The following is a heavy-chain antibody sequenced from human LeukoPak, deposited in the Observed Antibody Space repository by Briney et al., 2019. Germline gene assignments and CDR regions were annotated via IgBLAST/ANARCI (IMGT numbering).Heavy chain of an antibody. V-gene: IGHV4-39*07. D-gene: IGHD6-13*01. CDR3: ARGIYSSSWYHWFDP. Sequence: PSETLSLTCTVSGGSISSSSYYWGWIRQPPGKGLEWIGSIYYSGSTYYNPSLKSRVIISVDTSKNQFSLKLSSVTAADTAVYYCARGIYSSSWYHWFDPWGQGTLVTVSS. J-gene: IGHJ5*02. CDR1: GGSISSSSYY. CDR2: IYYSGST.